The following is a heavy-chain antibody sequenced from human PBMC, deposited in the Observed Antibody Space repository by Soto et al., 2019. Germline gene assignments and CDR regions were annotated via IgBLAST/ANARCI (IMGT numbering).Heavy chain of an antibody. J-gene: IGHJ4*02. CDR1: GFTFSSYA. V-gene: IGHV3-23*01. CDR2: ISGSGGST. Sequence: GGSLRLSCAASGFTFSSYAMSWVRQAPGKGLEWVSAISGSGGSTYYADSVKGRFTISRDNSKNTLYLQMNSLRAEDTAVYYCAKDYEGQTYYYGSGGVNQVAYYFDYWGQGTLVTVSS. CDR3: AKDYEGQTYYYGSGGVNQVAYYFDY. D-gene: IGHD3-10*01.